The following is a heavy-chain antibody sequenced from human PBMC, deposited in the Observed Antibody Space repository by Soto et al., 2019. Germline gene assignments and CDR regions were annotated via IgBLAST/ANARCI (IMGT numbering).Heavy chain of an antibody. V-gene: IGHV5-51*01. CDR1: GYSFTNYW. Sequence: PGESLKISCKGSGYSFTNYWIGWVRQMPGKGLEWMGIIYPGDSHAIYSPSFQCQVTMSADKSISTAYLQWSSLKASDTAMYYCARPYSGGPNDPVDVWGQGTMVTVSS. J-gene: IGHJ3*01. CDR2: IYPGDSHA. CDR3: ARPYSGGPNDPVDV. D-gene: IGHD1-26*01.